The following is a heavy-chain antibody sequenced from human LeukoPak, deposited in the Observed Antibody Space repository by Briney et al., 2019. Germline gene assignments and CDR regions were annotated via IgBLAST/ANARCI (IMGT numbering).Heavy chain of an antibody. CDR1: NFSITSNYY. D-gene: IGHD5-18*01. CDR3: ARMTGMATWPYYFDY. V-gene: IGHV4-38-2*02. Sequence: SETLSLTCTVSNFSITSNYYWVWIRQPPGKRLERIGSIYHAGATFYNPSLKSRVTIPVDTSKNQFSLKLSSVTAADTAVYYCARMTGMATWPYYFDYWGQGTLVTVSS. CDR2: IYHAGAT. J-gene: IGHJ4*02.